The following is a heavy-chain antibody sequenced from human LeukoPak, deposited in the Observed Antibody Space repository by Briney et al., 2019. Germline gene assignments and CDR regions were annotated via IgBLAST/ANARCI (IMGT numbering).Heavy chain of an antibody. CDR1: GFTFSDYY. Sequence: GGSLRLSCAASGFTFSDYYMSWIRQAPGKGLEWVSYISSSGSTIYYAASVKGRFTISRDNAKNSLYLQMNSLRPEDTAVYYCARDLRGPQIYYFDYWGQGTLVTVSS. J-gene: IGHJ4*02. CDR2: ISSSGSTI. V-gene: IGHV3-11*04. CDR3: ARDLRGPQIYYFDY. D-gene: IGHD4-17*01.